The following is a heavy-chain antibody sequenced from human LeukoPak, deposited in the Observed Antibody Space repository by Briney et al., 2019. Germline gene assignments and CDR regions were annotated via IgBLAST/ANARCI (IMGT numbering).Heavy chain of an antibody. CDR3: AGVCHDPLEYGYYMDV. D-gene: IGHD3-3*01. CDR2: INHTGKTNYNPSLT. J-gene: IGHJ6*03. Sequence: SETLSLTCAVDGGSFSGFYWSWIRQTPGKGLEWIGEINHTGKTNYNPSLTDYNPSLKSRVTISVDSSKNELSLRVSSVTAADTGVYFCAGVCHDPLEYGYYMDVWGKGTTVTVSS. V-gene: IGHV4-34*01. CDR1: GGSFSGFY.